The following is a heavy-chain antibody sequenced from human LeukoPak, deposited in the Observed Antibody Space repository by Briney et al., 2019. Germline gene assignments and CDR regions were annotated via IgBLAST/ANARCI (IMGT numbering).Heavy chain of an antibody. CDR3: ARGRGYSYGYYYYYGMDV. CDR2: LYYSGST. J-gene: IGHJ6*02. V-gene: IGHV4-59*01. CDR1: GGSISSYY. D-gene: IGHD5-18*01. Sequence: SETLSLTCTVSGGSISSYYWSWIRQPPGKGLEWIGYLYYSGSTNYNPSLMSRVTISVDTSKNQFSLKLSSVTAADTAVYYCARGRGYSYGYYYYYGMDVWGQGTTVTVSS.